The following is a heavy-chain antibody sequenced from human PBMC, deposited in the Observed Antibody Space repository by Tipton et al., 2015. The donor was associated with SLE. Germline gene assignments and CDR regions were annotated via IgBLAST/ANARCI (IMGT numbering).Heavy chain of an antibody. CDR3: ARHMRRRWGSGMAAKIDAFDI. Sequence: TLSLTCAVYGGSFSGYYWSWIRQSPGKGLEWIGEINHSGNTNYNPSLKSRVTISVDTSKNQLSLKLSSVTAADTAVYYCARHMRRRWGSGMAAKIDAFDIWGQGTMVTVSS. J-gene: IGHJ3*02. D-gene: IGHD3-10*01. V-gene: IGHV4-34*01. CDR1: GGSFSGYY. CDR2: INHSGNT.